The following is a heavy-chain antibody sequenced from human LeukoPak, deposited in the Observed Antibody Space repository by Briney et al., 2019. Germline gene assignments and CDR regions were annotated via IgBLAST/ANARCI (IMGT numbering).Heavy chain of an antibody. D-gene: IGHD3-22*01. V-gene: IGHV3-23*01. CDR2: ISGSGGST. J-gene: IGHJ4*02. CDR3: ARHYYDSSGYPYYFDY. CDR1: AFTFSSYG. Sequence: GGSLRLSCAPSAFTFSSYGMGCVRQAPGKGLEWVSAISGSGGSTYYADSVKGRFTISRDNSKNTLYMQMNSLRAEDTAVYYCARHYYDSSGYPYYFDYWGQGTLVTVSS.